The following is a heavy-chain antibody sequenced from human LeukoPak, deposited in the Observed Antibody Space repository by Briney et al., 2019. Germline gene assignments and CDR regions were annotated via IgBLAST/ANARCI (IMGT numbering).Heavy chain of an antibody. CDR3: ARDAEWFGDPSEPYYIEV. J-gene: IGHJ6*03. V-gene: IGHV3-48*03. CDR1: GFTFSSYE. D-gene: IGHD3-10*01. Sequence: GGSLRLSCAASGFTFSSYEMNWVRQAPGKGLEWVSYISTSGRIKYYADSVKGRFTISRDNAKNSLYLQMNSLRAEDTAVYFCARDAEWFGDPSEPYYIEVWGKGITVTISS. CDR2: ISTSGRIK.